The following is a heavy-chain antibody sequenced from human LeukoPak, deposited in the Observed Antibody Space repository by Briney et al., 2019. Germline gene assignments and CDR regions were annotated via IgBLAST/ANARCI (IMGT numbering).Heavy chain of an antibody. J-gene: IGHJ6*02. CDR1: GGSISSGGYY. V-gene: IGHV4-31*01. CDR3: ARDRGPGMDV. Sequence: KASETLSLTCTVSGGSISSGGYYWSWIRQHPGKGLEWIGYIDYSGSTYYNPSRKSLFTISVDTSKNQFSLKLSSVTAADTAVYYCARDRGPGMDVWGQGPTVTVSS. CDR2: IDYSGST.